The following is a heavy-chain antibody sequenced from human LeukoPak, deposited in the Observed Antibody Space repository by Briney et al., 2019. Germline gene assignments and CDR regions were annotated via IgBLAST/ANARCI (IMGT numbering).Heavy chain of an antibody. D-gene: IGHD3-22*01. Sequence: SETLSLTCTVSGGSISSSSYYWGWIRQPPGNGLEWIGSIYYSGSTYYNPSLKSRVTISVDTSKNQFSLKLSSVTAADRALYYCARQTTSGYLDYWGQGTPVTVS. V-gene: IGHV4-39*01. CDR2: IYYSGST. CDR3: ARQTTSGYLDY. J-gene: IGHJ4*02. CDR1: GGSISSSSYY.